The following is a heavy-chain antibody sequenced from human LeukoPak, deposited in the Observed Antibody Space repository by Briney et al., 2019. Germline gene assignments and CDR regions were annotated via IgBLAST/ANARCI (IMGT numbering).Heavy chain of an antibody. Sequence: TSETLSLTCAVYGGPFSGYYWSWIRQPPGKGLEWIGYIYYSGSTNYNPSLKSRVTISVDTSKNQFSLKLSSVTAADTAVYYCARSRGSDFDYWGQGTLVTVSS. D-gene: IGHD2-15*01. V-gene: IGHV4-59*01. CDR2: IYYSGST. CDR1: GGPFSGYY. J-gene: IGHJ4*02. CDR3: ARSRGSDFDY.